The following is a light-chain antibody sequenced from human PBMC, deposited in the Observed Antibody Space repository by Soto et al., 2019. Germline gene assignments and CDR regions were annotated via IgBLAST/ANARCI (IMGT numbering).Light chain of an antibody. CDR2: GAS. CDR3: QQYGSSPPT. CDR1: QSISRY. V-gene: IGKV3-20*01. Sequence: IRLKQSPVTLSLSKGERTTLSCRASQSISRYLAWYQQKPGQGPRLLIYGASSRATGTPDRFRGSGSGTDFTLTIIRLEPEDFALYYCQQYGSSPPTFGQGTNVDIK. J-gene: IGKJ1*01.